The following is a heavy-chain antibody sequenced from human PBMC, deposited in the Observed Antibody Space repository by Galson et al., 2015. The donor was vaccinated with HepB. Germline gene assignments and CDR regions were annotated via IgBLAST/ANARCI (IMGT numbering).Heavy chain of an antibody. CDR2: IYYSGST. D-gene: IGHD2-2*01. CDR3: ASIPAATEGWFDP. CDR1: GGSISSGDYY. V-gene: IGHV4-30-4*01. J-gene: IGHJ5*02. Sequence: LSLTCAVSGGSISSGDYYWSWIRQPPGKGLEWIGYIYYSGSTYYNPSLKSRVTISVDTSKNQFSLKLSSVTAADTAVYYCASIPAATEGWFDPWGQGTLVTVSS.